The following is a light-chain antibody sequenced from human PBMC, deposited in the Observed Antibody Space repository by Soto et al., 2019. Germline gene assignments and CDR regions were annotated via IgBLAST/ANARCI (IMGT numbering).Light chain of an antibody. V-gene: IGLV1-40*01. Sequence: SVLTQLPSVSGAPGQRVTISCTGSSSNIGAGYDVHWYQQLPGTAPKLLIYNNSNRPSGVPDRLSGSKSGTSASLAITGLQAEEEADYYCQSYDSSVSRVVFGGGTKLTVL. CDR3: QSYDSSVSRVV. CDR2: NNS. CDR1: SSNIGAGYD. J-gene: IGLJ2*01.